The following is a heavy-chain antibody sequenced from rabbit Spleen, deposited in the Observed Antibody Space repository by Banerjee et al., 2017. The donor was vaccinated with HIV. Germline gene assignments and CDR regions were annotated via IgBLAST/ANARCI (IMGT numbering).Heavy chain of an antibody. Sequence: QSLEESGGDLVKPGASLTLTCKASGLDFSSSYWICWVRQAPGKGLEWIACIDTGSGSTYYASWAKGRFTFSKTSSTTVTLQMTSLTAADTATYFCARDLDGVIGWNFGWWGPGTLVTVS. CDR2: IDTGSGST. V-gene: IGHV1S40*01. D-gene: IGHD2-1*01. J-gene: IGHJ4*01. CDR3: ARDLDGVIGWNFGW. CDR1: GLDFSSSYW.